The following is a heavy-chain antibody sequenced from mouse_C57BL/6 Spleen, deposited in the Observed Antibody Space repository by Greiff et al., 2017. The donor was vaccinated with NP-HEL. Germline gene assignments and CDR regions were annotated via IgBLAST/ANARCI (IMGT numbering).Heavy chain of an antibody. CDR3: ARGEGYDDWYFDV. CDR2: ISYDGSN. CDR1: GYSITSGYY. Sequence: EVHLVESGPGLVKPSQSLSLTCSVTGYSITSGYYWNWIRQFPGNKLEWMGYISYDGSNNYNPSLKNRISITRDTSKNQFFLKLNSVTTEDTATYYCARGEGYDDWYFDVWGTGTTVTVSS. D-gene: IGHD2-2*01. J-gene: IGHJ1*03. V-gene: IGHV3-6*01.